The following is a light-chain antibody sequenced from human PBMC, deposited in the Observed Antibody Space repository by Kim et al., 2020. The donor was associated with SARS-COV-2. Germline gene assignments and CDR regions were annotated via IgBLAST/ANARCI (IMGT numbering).Light chain of an antibody. Sequence: SSELTKDPAVSVALGQTVRITCQGDSLRSYYASWYQQKPGQAPVLVIYGKNNRPSGIPDRFSGSSPGNTASLTIPGAQAEDEADYYCNSRDSSGNHLRVF. CDR3: NSRDSSGNHLRV. J-gene: IGLJ2*01. V-gene: IGLV3-19*01. CDR2: GKN. CDR1: SLRSYY.